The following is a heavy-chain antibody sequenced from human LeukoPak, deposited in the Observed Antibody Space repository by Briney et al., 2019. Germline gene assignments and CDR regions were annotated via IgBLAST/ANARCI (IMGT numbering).Heavy chain of an antibody. V-gene: IGHV3-23*01. CDR2: ISGSGGST. Sequence: GGSLRLSCAGSEFTFSSYAMSLVRQAPGKGLEWVSTISGSGGSTFYADSVKGRFTISRDNSKNTLYLQMNSLRAEDTAVYYCAKAHYYDSSGYNTYHFDYWGQGTLVTVSS. CDR1: EFTFSSYA. J-gene: IGHJ4*02. D-gene: IGHD3-22*01. CDR3: AKAHYYDSSGYNTYHFDY.